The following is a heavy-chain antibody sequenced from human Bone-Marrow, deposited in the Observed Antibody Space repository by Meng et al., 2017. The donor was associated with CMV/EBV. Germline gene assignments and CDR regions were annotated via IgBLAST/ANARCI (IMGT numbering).Heavy chain of an antibody. V-gene: IGHV3-33*06. CDR3: AKSSDFWSGYYYYYYGMDV. Sequence: GESLKISCAASGLTFSSYGMHWVRQAPGKGLEWVAVIWYDGSNKDYADSVKGRFTISRDNSKNTLYLQMNSLRAEDTAVYYCAKSSDFWSGYYYYYYGMDVWGQGTTVTVSS. D-gene: IGHD3-3*01. CDR1: GLTFSSYG. J-gene: IGHJ6*02. CDR2: IWYDGSNK.